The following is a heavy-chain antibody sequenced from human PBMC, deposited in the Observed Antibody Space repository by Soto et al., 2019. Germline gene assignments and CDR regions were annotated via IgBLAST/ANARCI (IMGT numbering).Heavy chain of an antibody. Sequence: SETLSLTCTVSGGSISSGGYYWSWIRQHPGKGLEWIGYIYYSGSTYYNPSLKSRVTISVDTSKNQFSLKLSSVTAADTAVYYCAIYYYDTGGYSNWFDPWGQGTLVTVSS. J-gene: IGHJ5*02. CDR2: IYYSGST. CDR3: AIYYYDTGGYSNWFDP. V-gene: IGHV4-31*03. CDR1: GGSISSGGYY. D-gene: IGHD3-22*01.